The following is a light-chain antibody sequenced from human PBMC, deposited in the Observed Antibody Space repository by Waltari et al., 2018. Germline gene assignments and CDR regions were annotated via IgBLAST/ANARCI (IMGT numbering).Light chain of an antibody. J-gene: IGLJ2*01. CDR2: EVR. V-gene: IGLV2-14*01. CDR1: SRAVGGYNY. Sequence: QSALTQPASVSGSPGPSITISCTGTSRAVGGYNYVPWYQQHPGRPPKLLIYEVRNRPSGVSNRFSGSKSGNTASLTISGLQAEDEADYYCSSYTSSISLAFGGGTKLTVL. CDR3: SSYTSSISLA.